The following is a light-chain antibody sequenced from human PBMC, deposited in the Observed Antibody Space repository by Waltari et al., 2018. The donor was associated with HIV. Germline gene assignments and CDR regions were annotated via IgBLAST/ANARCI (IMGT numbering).Light chain of an antibody. CDR1: SSAVGGYIY. Sequence: QSALTQPASVSGSPGQSITISCTGTSSAVGGYIYVSWYQRHPGKAPNLIVYDVSNRPAGVSNRFSGSKAGNRTSLTISGLQAEDEADYYCSSYTSSSTRVFGGGTTVTVL. V-gene: IGLV2-14*03. CDR3: SSYTSSSTRV. CDR2: DVS. J-gene: IGLJ3*02.